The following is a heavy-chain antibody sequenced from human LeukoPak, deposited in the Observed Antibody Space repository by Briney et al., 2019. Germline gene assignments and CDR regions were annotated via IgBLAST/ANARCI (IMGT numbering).Heavy chain of an antibody. J-gene: IGHJ4*02. CDR2: INHSGSP. D-gene: IGHD4-17*01. CDR1: GGSFSDYY. V-gene: IGHV4-34*01. CDR3: ARVRPGDPFDY. Sequence: SETLSLTCAVYGGSFSDYYWTWIRKPPGKGLEWIGEINHSGSPNNNPSLKSRVSISFDTSKNQFSLKLSSVTAADTAVYYCARVRPGDPFDYWGQGTLVTVSS.